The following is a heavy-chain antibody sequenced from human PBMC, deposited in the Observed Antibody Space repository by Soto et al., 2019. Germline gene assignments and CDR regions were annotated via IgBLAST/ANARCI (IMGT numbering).Heavy chain of an antibody. CDR2: ISTYNGNT. Sequence: ASVKVSCKASGYTFTTYDISWVRQAPGQGLEWMGWISTYNGNTNYAQKFQGRVIMTTDTSTSTAYMELRGLRSDDTAIYYCAREVLVYYLDYWGQGTPVTVSS. J-gene: IGHJ4*02. V-gene: IGHV1-18*01. D-gene: IGHD3-9*01. CDR3: AREVLVYYLDY. CDR1: GYTFTTYD.